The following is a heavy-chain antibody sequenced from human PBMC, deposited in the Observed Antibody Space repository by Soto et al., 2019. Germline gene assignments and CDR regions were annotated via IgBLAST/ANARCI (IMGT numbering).Heavy chain of an antibody. J-gene: IGHJ5*02. Sequence: GESLKISCKGSGYSFTSYWIGWVRQMPGKGLEWMGIIYPGDSDTRYSPSFQGQVTISADKSISTAYLQCSSLKASDTAMYYCARQVDYYDSSGYYPNWFDPWGQGTLVTVSS. V-gene: IGHV5-51*01. CDR3: ARQVDYYDSSGYYPNWFDP. CDR2: IYPGDSDT. D-gene: IGHD3-22*01. CDR1: GYSFTSYW.